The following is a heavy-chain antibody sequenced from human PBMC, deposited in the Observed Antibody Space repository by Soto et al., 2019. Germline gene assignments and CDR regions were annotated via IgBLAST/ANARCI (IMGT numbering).Heavy chain of an antibody. J-gene: IGHJ4*02. CDR3: ARSRTRDYYDSSGYFDY. CDR2: INHSGST. CDR1: GGSFSGYY. Sequence: QVQLQQWGAGLLKPSETLSLTCAVYGGSFSGYYWSWIRQPPGKGLEWIGEINHSGSTNYNPSLKSRVSISADESKNQFTLKLSSVTAAETAVYYCARSRTRDYYDSSGYFDYWGQGTLVTVSS. D-gene: IGHD3-22*01. V-gene: IGHV4-34*01.